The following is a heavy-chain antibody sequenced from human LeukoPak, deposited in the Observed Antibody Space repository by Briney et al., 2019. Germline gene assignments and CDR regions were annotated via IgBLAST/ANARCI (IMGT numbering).Heavy chain of an antibody. Sequence: GGSLRLSCAASGFTFSSYWMSWVRQAPGKGLEWVANIKQDGSEKYYVDSVKGRFTISRDNAKNSLYLQMNSLRAEDTAVYYCARVRRVKSLFYFDYWGQGTLVTVSS. J-gene: IGHJ4*02. V-gene: IGHV3-7*01. CDR3: ARVRRVKSLFYFDY. CDR1: GFTFSSYW. D-gene: IGHD2/OR15-2a*01. CDR2: IKQDGSEK.